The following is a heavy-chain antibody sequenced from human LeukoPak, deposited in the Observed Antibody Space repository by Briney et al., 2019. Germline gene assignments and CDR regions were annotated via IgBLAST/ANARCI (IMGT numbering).Heavy chain of an antibody. V-gene: IGHV3-23*01. CDR1: GFTFSSYG. CDR3: ARDWRPGIAAAGTY. D-gene: IGHD6-13*01. J-gene: IGHJ4*02. CDR2: ISGSGDST. Sequence: PGGSLRLSCAASGFTFSSYGMSWVRQAPGKGLEWVSGISGSGDSTYYVDSVKGRFTISRDNAKNSLYLQMNSLRAEDTAVYYCARDWRPGIAAAGTYWGQGTLVTVSS.